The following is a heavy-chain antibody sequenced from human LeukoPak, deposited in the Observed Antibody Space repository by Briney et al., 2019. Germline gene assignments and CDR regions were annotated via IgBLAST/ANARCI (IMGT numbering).Heavy chain of an antibody. CDR3: ARVAREYSSSSRGRSDY. Sequence: PGGSLRLSCAASGFTFGDYYMSWIRQAPGKGLEWVSYISGSGSTIYYADSVKGRFTISRDNAKNSLYLQMNSLRAEDTAVYYCARVAREYSSSSRGRSDYWGQGTLGTVCS. CDR1: GFTFGDYY. V-gene: IGHV3-11*04. CDR2: ISGSGSTI. D-gene: IGHD6-6*01. J-gene: IGHJ4*02.